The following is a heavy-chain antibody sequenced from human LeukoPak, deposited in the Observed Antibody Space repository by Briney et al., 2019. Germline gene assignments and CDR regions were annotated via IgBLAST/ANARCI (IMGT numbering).Heavy chain of an antibody. CDR3: ARDKRQKSGPKKYFDY. D-gene: IGHD3-10*01. J-gene: IGHJ4*02. V-gene: IGHV3-48*02. CDR1: GFTFSSYS. CDR2: ISSSGGTI. Sequence: GGSLRLSCAASGFTFSSYSMNWVRQAPGKGLEGVSYISSSGGTIIYADSVKGRFTISRDNANNLLFLEMNSLRDEDTAVYYCARDKRQKSGPKKYFDYWGQGTLVTVSS.